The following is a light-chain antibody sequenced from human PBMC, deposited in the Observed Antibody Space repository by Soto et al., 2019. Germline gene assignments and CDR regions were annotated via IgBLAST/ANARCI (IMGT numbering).Light chain of an antibody. V-gene: IGLV1-40*01. CDR3: QSYDSSLSGSK. CDR1: SSNIGAGYD. Sequence: QSVLTQPPSVSGAPGQRVTISCTGSSSNIGAGYDVHWYQKLPGTAPKLLIYGNSNRPSGVPDRFSGSKSGTSASLAITGLQAEDEADYYCQSYDSSLSGSKFGGGTKLTV. J-gene: IGLJ2*01. CDR2: GNS.